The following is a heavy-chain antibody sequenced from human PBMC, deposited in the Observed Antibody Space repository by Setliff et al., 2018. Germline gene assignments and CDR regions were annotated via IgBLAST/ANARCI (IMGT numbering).Heavy chain of an antibody. V-gene: IGHV1-69*13. CDR1: GGTFRTDG. Sequence: SVKVSCKASGGTFRTDGFNWVRQAPGQGLEWMGRTIPVFGTAKYVQKFQGRVTISADESARTAYMELSSLRFEDTAVYYWARDTRVKYDTSGYYLSFDSWGQGARVTVSS. J-gene: IGHJ4*02. CDR2: TIPVFGTA. D-gene: IGHD3-22*01. CDR3: ARDTRVKYDTSGYYLSFDS.